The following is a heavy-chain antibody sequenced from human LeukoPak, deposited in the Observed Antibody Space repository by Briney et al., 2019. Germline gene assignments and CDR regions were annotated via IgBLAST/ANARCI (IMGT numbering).Heavy chain of an antibody. J-gene: IGHJ6*03. V-gene: IGHV3-20*01. Sequence: GGSLRLSCAASGFTFDDYGMSWVRHAPGKGLEWVSGINWNGGSTGYIDSVKGRFTISRDNTHKSLYRQMNSLRAADTALYHCARNRGSGYYFYMDVWGKGTTVTISS. CDR1: GFTFDDYG. CDR2: INWNGGST. CDR3: ARNRGSGYYFYMDV. D-gene: IGHD2/OR15-2a*01.